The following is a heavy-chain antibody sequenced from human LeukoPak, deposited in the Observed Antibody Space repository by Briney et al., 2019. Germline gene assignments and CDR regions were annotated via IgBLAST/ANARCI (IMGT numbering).Heavy chain of an antibody. J-gene: IGHJ6*03. Sequence: GGSPRLSCAASGFTFSSYAMNWVRQAPGKGLEWVSYISSSGSKINYADSVKGRFTISRDNAKNSLYLQMNSLRAEDTAVYYCATAVYYHYYMDVWGKGTTVTISS. CDR2: ISSSGSKI. CDR3: ATAVYYHYYMDV. V-gene: IGHV3-48*03. CDR1: GFTFSSYA.